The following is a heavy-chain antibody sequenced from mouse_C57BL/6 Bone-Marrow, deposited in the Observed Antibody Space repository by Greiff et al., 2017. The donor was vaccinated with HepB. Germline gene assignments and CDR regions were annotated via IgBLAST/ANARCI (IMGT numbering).Heavy chain of an antibody. D-gene: IGHD2-1*01. J-gene: IGHJ3*01. Sequence: EVQWVESGGGLVQPGGSLKLSCAASGFTFSDYYMYWVRQTPEKRLEWVAYISNGGGSTYYPDTVKGRFTISRDNAKNTLYLQMSRLKSEDTAMYYCARQHYGNYEAWFAYWGQGTLVTVSA. CDR3: ARQHYGNYEAWFAY. CDR2: ISNGGGST. CDR1: GFTFSDYY. V-gene: IGHV5-12*01.